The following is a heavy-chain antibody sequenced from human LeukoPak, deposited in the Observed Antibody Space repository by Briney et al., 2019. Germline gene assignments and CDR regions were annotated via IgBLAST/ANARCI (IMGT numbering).Heavy chain of an antibody. CDR1: GFTFSSYG. CDR3: AKDRFNVGVPDY. CDR2: ISYDGSNK. V-gene: IGHV3-30*18. Sequence: PGGSLRLSCAASGFTFSSYGMHWVRQAPGKGLEWVAVISYDGSNKYYADSMKGRFTISRDNSKNTLYLQMNSLRAEDTAVYYCAKDRFNVGVPDYWGQGTLVTVSS. D-gene: IGHD1-26*01. J-gene: IGHJ4*02.